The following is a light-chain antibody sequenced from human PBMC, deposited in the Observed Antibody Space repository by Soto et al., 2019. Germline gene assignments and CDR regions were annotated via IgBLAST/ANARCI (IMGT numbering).Light chain of an antibody. CDR1: QSVSSD. Sequence: EIVMTQSPATLSVSPGERATLSCRASQSVSSDLAWYQQKPGQAPRLLIYDASTRATGIPVRFSGSGSGTEFTLTISSLQSEDFALYYCQQYNKWPPLTFRGGTKVEI. CDR3: QQYNKWPPLT. CDR2: DAS. V-gene: IGKV3-15*01. J-gene: IGKJ4*01.